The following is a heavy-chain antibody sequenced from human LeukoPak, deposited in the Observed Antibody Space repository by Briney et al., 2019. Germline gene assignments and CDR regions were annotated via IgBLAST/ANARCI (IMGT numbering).Heavy chain of an antibody. CDR1: GGTFSSYA. CDR3: ARDATVTTDYYYYMDV. J-gene: IGHJ6*03. Sequence: SVKVSCKAPGGTFSSYAISWVRQAPGQGLEWMGGIIPIFGTANYAQKFQGRVTITADESTSTAYMELSSLRSEDTAVYYCARDATVTTDYYYYMDVWGKGTTVTVSS. D-gene: IGHD4-11*01. V-gene: IGHV1-69*01. CDR2: IIPIFGTA.